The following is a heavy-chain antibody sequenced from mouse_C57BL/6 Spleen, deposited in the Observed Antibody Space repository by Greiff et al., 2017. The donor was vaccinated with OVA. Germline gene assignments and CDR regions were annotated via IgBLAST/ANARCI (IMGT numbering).Heavy chain of an antibody. CDR2: IYPGDGDT. Sequence: VQLQQSGAELVKPGASVKISCKASGYAFSSYWMNWVKQRPGKGLEWIGQIYPGDGDTNYNGKFKGKATLTADKSSSTAYMQLSSLTSEDSAVYFWSRGEYYDYNWYFDVWGTGTTVTVSS. CDR3: SRGEYYDYNWYFDV. J-gene: IGHJ1*03. D-gene: IGHD2-4*01. CDR1: GYAFSSYW. V-gene: IGHV1-80*01.